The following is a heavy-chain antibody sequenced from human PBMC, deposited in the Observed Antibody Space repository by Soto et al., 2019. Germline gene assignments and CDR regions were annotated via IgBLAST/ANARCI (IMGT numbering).Heavy chain of an antibody. D-gene: IGHD6-13*01. J-gene: IGHJ5*02. V-gene: IGHV3-30*03. CDR2: ISYDGSNK. CDR3: AREYSSSWYENGAWFDP. Sequence: GGSLRLSCAASGFTFSNYAMSWVRQAPGKGLEWVAVISYDGSNKYYADSVKGRFTISRDNSKNTLYLQMNSLRAEDTAVYYCAREYSSSWYENGAWFDPWGQGTLVTVSS. CDR1: GFTFSNYA.